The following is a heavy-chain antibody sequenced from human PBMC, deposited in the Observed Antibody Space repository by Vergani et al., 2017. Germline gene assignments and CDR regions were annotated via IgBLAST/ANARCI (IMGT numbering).Heavy chain of an antibody. J-gene: IGHJ6*02. Sequence: QVQLEESGPGLVKPSETLSLTCTVSGGSFNTYYWSWIRQSPGKGLEWIGYIYSTGSTNYNPSLNSRVTMSVDTSKNQFSLKLRSVTAADTAVYFCARGMDRDEASTGYPLEGMDLLGQGTTVTISS. V-gene: IGHV4-59*13. CDR3: ARGMDRDEASTGYPLEGMDL. D-gene: IGHD3-10*01. CDR2: IYSTGST. CDR1: GGSFNTYY.